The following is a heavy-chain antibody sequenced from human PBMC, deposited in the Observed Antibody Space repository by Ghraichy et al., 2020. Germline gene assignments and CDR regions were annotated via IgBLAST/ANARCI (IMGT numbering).Heavy chain of an antibody. J-gene: IGHJ5*02. CDR3: ARDGGSAMAPGGSNWFDP. D-gene: IGHD3-16*01. V-gene: IGHV1-69*01. CDR1: GGTFRSYA. CDR2: IIPLFGTV. Sequence: KVSCKASGGTFRSYAISWVRQAPGQGLEWMGGIIPLFGTVNYAQNFQGRLTITADESTSTAYMDLSSLRSEDTAVYYCARDGGSAMAPGGSNWFDPWGQGTLVTVSS.